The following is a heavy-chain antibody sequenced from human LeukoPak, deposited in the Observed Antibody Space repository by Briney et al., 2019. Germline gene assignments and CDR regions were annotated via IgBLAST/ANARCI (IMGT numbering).Heavy chain of an antibody. J-gene: IGHJ4*02. D-gene: IGHD3-9*01. V-gene: IGHV3-30*02. CDR2: IRYDGSNQ. CDR3: AKGLLRYFDWLLADY. CDR1: RFTFSRYG. Sequence: HPGGSLRLSCAASRFTFSRYGMHWVRQAPGKGLEWLAFIRYDGSNQYYADSVKGRFTISRDNSKKTLYLRMNSLRAEDTAVYYCAKGLLRYFDWLLADYWGQGTLVTVSS.